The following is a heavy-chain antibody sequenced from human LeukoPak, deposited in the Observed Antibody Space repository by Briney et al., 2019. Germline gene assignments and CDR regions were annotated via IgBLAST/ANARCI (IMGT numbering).Heavy chain of an antibody. Sequence: PGGSLRLSCAASGFTFSNYAMTWVRQAPGKGLEWVSTISGSGGSTYHADSVKGRFTISRDNSKNTLYLQMNSLRAEDTAVYYCAKDRGYDSSGYGIDYWGQGTLVTVSS. CDR3: AKDRGYDSSGYGIDY. CDR1: GFTFSNYA. D-gene: IGHD3-22*01. V-gene: IGHV3-23*01. CDR2: ISGSGGST. J-gene: IGHJ4*02.